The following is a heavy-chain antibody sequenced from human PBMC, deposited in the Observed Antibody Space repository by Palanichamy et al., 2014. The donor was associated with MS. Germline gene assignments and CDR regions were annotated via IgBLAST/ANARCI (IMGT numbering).Heavy chain of an antibody. CDR3: ASTRGYCSGGSCWGNWFDP. Sequence: QLQLQESGPGLVKPSETLSLTCTVSGGSISSSSYYWGWIRQPPGKGLEWIGSIYYSGSTYYNPSLKSRVTISVDTSKSQFSLKLSSVTAADTAVYYCASTRGYCSGGSCWGNWFDPWGQGTLVTVSS. CDR2: IYYSGST. D-gene: IGHD2-15*01. J-gene: IGHJ5*02. CDR1: GGSISSSSYY. V-gene: IGHV4-39*01.